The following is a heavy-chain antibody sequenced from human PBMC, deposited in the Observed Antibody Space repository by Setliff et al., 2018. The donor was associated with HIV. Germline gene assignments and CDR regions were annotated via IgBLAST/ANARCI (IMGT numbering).Heavy chain of an antibody. V-gene: IGHV4-34*01. CDR3: ARGGTAAAGYFDN. CDR1: RGSFSGYY. CDR2: SNHVGRT. J-gene: IGHJ4*02. D-gene: IGHD6-13*01. Sequence: SETLSLTCAVFRGSFSGYYWTWIRQPPGKGLEWVGESNHVGRTNYNPSLKSRVTISVDTSKNQFSLKLTSVTAAGTAVYYCARGGTAAAGYFDNWGQGTQVTVSS.